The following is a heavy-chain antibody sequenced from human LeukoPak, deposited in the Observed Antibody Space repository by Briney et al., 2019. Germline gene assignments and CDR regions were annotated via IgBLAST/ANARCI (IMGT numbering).Heavy chain of an antibody. Sequence: GGSLRLSCAASGFTFDDYGMSWVRQAPGKELEWVSGINWNGGSTGYADSVKGRFTISRDNAKNSLYLQMNSLRAEDTALYYCARDPEAGYSSDWGQGTLVTVSS. CDR3: ARDPEAGYSSD. D-gene: IGHD6-19*01. J-gene: IGHJ4*02. CDR2: INWNGGST. CDR1: GFTFDDYG. V-gene: IGHV3-20*04.